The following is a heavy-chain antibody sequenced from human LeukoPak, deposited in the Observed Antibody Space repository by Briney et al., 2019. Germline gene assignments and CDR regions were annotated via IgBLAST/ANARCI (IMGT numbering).Heavy chain of an antibody. CDR3: ASDRIQIWSYVGTFDS. CDR1: GFTFSSYS. V-gene: IGHV3-30-3*01. CDR2: VSYDGTKI. J-gene: IGHJ4*02. Sequence: GGSLRLSCAASGFTFSSYSMHWVRQAPGKGLEWVAVVSYDGTKISYGGSVKGRFTMSSDISKNTLSLQTNSLRPEDTAVYYCASDRIQIWSYVGTFDSWGQGTLVTVSS. D-gene: IGHD5-18*01.